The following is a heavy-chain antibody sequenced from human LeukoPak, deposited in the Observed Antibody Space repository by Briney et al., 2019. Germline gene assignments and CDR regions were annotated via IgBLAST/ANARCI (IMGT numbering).Heavy chain of an antibody. CDR1: GGSISSHY. D-gene: IGHD2-2*01. CDR2: IYYSGST. Sequence: SETLSLTCTVSGGSISSHYWSWIRQPPGKGLEWIGYIYYSGSTNYNPSLKSRVTISVDTSKNQFSLKLSSETAADTAVYYCATHPSPVAFDIWGQGTMVTVSS. CDR3: ATHPSPVAFDI. J-gene: IGHJ3*02. V-gene: IGHV4-59*11.